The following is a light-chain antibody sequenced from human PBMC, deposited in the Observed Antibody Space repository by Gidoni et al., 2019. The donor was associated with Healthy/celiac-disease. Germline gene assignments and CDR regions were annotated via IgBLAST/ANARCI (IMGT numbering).Light chain of an antibody. CDR3: QQYGSSPPT. CDR1: QRVSSSY. V-gene: IGKV3-20*01. CDR2: GAS. Sequence: DIVLTHYPGTLSLSPGERATLSCRASQRVSSSYLAWSQQKPGQAPRLLIYGASSRATGIPDRFSGSGSGTDFTLTSSRLEPEDVAVYYCQQYGSSPPTFGQGTRLEIK. J-gene: IGKJ5*01.